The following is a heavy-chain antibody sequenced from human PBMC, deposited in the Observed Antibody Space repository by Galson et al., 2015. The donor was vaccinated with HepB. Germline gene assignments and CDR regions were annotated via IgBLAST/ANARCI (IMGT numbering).Heavy chain of an antibody. J-gene: IGHJ4*02. CDR3: ARPALTVYSGSYWHYFDY. CDR1: GYTFTSYG. D-gene: IGHD1-26*01. CDR2: ISAYNGNT. Sequence: SVKVSCKASGYTFTSYGISWVRQAPGQGLEWMGWISAYNGNTNYARKLQGRVTMTTDTSTSTAYMELRSLRSDDTAVYYCARPALTVYSGSYWHYFDYWGQGTLVTVSS. V-gene: IGHV1-18*01.